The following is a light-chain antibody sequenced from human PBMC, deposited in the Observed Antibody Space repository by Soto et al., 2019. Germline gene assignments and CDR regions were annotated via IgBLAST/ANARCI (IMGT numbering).Light chain of an antibody. V-gene: IGLV2-14*01. CDR1: SSDVGGYDY. CDR3: LSYGKV. CDR2: EVS. J-gene: IGLJ1*01. Sequence: QSALTQPASVSGSPGQSITISCTGTSSDVGGYDYVSWYQQHPGKAPQLMIYEVSNRPAGVSNRFSGSKSDNAASLTISALQTEDEAEYFCLSYGKVFGTGTKLTVL.